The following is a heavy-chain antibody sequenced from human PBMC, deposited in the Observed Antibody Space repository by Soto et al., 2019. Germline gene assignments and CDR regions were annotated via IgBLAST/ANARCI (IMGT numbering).Heavy chain of an antibody. D-gene: IGHD3-9*01. Sequence: SVKVSCKASGGTFSSYTISWVRQAPGQGLEWMGRIIPILGIANYAQKFQGRVTITADKSTSTAYMERSSLRSEDTAVYYCAREGAGYPDNXFDYWGQGTLVTVSS. J-gene: IGHJ4*02. CDR1: GGTFSSYT. CDR2: IIPILGIA. V-gene: IGHV1-69*04. CDR3: AREGAGYPDNXFDY.